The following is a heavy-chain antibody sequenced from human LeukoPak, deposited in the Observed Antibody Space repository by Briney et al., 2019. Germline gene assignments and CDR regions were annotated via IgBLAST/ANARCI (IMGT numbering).Heavy chain of an antibody. CDR2: IYTSGST. D-gene: IGHD2-21*02. V-gene: IGHV4-61*02. Sequence: SQTLSLTCTVSGGSISSGSYYWSWIRQPAGKGLEWIGRIYTSGSTDYNPSLKSRVTISVDTSKNQFSLKLSSVTAADAAVYYCARLGHCGGDCYTDYWGQGTLVTVSS. CDR1: GGSISSGSYY. J-gene: IGHJ4*02. CDR3: ARLGHCGGDCYTDY.